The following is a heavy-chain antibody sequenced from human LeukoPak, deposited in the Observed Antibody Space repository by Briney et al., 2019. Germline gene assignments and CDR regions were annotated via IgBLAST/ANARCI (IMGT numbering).Heavy chain of an antibody. Sequence: GGSLRLSCAASGFTFSNYWMNWVRQAPGKGLEWVANIKQDGSEKYYVDSVKGRFTISRDNAKNSLYLQMNSLRAEDTAVYYCARENYDSSGYYSHYYYYMDVWGKGTTVTVSS. CDR3: ARENYDSSGYYSHYYYYMDV. J-gene: IGHJ6*03. V-gene: IGHV3-7*01. CDR2: IKQDGSEK. D-gene: IGHD3-22*01. CDR1: GFTFSNYW.